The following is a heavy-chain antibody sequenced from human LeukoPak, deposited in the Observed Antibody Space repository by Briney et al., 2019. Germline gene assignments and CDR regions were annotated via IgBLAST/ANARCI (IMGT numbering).Heavy chain of an antibody. CDR2: IYCSGST. CDR1: GGSISSSSYY. D-gene: IGHD5-12*01. V-gene: IGHV4-39*01. J-gene: IGHJ4*02. CDR3: ARLEWLRRFSPYFDY. Sequence: SETLSLTCTVSGGSISSSSYYWGWIRQPPGKGLEWIGSIYCSGSTYYNPSLKSRVTISVDTSKNQFSLKLSSVTAADTAVYYCARLEWLRRFSPYFDYWGQGTLVTVSS.